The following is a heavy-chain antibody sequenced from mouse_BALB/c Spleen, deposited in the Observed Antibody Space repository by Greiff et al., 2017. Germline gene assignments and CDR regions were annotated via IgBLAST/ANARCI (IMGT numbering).Heavy chain of an antibody. CDR2: ISSGGGST. V-gene: IGHV5-12-1*01. Sequence: EVQGVESGGGLVKPGGSLKLSCAASGFAFSSYDMSWVRQTPEKRLEWVAYISSGGGSTYYPDTVKGRFTISRDNAKNTLYLQMSSLKSEDTAMYYCARRGGYWFAYWGQGTLVTVSA. CDR3: ARRGGYWFAY. CDR1: GFAFSSYD. J-gene: IGHJ3*01. D-gene: IGHD2-2*01.